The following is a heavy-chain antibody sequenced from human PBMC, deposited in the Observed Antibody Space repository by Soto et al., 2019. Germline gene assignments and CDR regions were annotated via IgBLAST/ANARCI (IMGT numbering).Heavy chain of an antibody. V-gene: IGHV3-33*01. CDR1: GFTFSSYG. D-gene: IGHD2-2*01. J-gene: IGHJ4*02. Sequence: PVGSLRLSCAASGFTFSSYGMHWVRQAPGKGLEWVAVIWYDGSNKYYADSVKGRFTISRDNSKNTLYLQMNSLRAEDTAVYYCARDGSEDIVVVPAAPVYYFDYWGQGTLVTVSS. CDR3: ARDGSEDIVVVPAAPVYYFDY. CDR2: IWYDGSNK.